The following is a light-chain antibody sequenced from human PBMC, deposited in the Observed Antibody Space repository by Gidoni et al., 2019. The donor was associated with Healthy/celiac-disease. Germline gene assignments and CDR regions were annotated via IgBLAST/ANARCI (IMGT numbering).Light chain of an antibody. J-gene: IGKJ4*01. Sequence: DVVMTQSPDSLDGSLGERATINCKTSRSVLYSSNNKNYLAWYQQKPGQPPKLLIYWASTRESGVPDRFSGSGSGTDFTLTISSLQAEDVAVYYCQQYFSTPLTFGGGTKVEIK. CDR1: RSVLYSSNNKNY. CDR3: QQYFSTPLT. V-gene: IGKV4-1*01. CDR2: WAS.